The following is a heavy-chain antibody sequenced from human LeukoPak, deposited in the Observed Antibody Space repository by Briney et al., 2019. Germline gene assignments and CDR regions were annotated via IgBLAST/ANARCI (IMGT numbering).Heavy chain of an antibody. D-gene: IGHD2-2*01. CDR1: GGSIDITKY. V-gene: IGHV4-4*02. Sequence: LETLSLTREVSGGSIDITKYWGLGRPAPGEGLEWSGENSHSGTTNSNPSLRRRDALSLDRDNNQVSLSLRPVTAADTAVYYCTRESRPFCPFAFWGQGVLVTVPS. CDR3: TRESRPFCPFAF. CDR2: NSHSGTT. J-gene: IGHJ1*01.